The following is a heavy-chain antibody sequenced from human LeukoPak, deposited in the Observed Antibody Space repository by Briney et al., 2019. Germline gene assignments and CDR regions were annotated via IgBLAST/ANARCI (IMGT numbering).Heavy chain of an antibody. Sequence: GGSLRLSCAASGFTFSSYAMSWVRQAPGKGLEWVSAISGSGGSTYYADSVKGRFTISRDNPKNTLYLQMNSLRAEDTAVYYCAKDLVVVPAAIFDYWGQGTLVTVSS. V-gene: IGHV3-23*01. J-gene: IGHJ4*02. CDR1: GFTFSSYA. CDR3: AKDLVVVPAAIFDY. D-gene: IGHD2-2*01. CDR2: ISGSGGST.